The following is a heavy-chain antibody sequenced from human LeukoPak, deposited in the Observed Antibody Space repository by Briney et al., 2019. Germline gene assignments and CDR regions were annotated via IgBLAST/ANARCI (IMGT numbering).Heavy chain of an antibody. CDR1: GGTFSSYA. V-gene: IGHV1-69*13. CDR2: IIPIFGTA. Sequence: SVKVSCKASGGTFSSYAITWVRQAPGQGLEWMGGIIPIFGTANYAQKFQGRVTITADESTSTAYMELSSLRSEDTAVYYCARARGVFTVRGYYFDYWGQGTLVTVSS. D-gene: IGHD3-10*01. CDR3: ARARGVFTVRGYYFDY. J-gene: IGHJ4*02.